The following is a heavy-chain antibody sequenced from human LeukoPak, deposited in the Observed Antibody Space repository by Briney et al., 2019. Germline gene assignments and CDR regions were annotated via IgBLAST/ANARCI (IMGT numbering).Heavy chain of an antibody. J-gene: IGHJ4*02. CDR3: ARKKSDIAVAGPFDF. CDR1: GGSFSGYY. V-gene: IGHV4-34*01. D-gene: IGHD6-19*01. Sequence: SETLSLTCAVYGGSFSGYYWSWIRQPPGKGLEWIGEINHSGSTNYNPSLKSRLTISVDTSKNQFSLKLSSVTAADTAVYYCARKKSDIAVAGPFDFWGQGTLVSVSS. CDR2: INHSGST.